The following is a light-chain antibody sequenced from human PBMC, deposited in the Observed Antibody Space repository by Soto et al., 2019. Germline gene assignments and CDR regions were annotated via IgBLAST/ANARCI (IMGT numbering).Light chain of an antibody. CDR2: EVR. J-gene: IGLJ1*01. V-gene: IGLV2-14*01. Sequence: QSALTQPASASGSPGQSITISCTGTSSDVGGYNYVSWYQQHPGKAPKLIIYEVRNRPSGVSNRFSGSKSGNTASLTISGLQAEDEADYYCNSYTSKSTGVFGTGTKLTVL. CDR3: NSYTSKSTGV. CDR1: SSDVGGYNY.